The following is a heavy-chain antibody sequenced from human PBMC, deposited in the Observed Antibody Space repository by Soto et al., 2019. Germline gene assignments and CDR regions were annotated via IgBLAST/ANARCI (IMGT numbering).Heavy chain of an antibody. V-gene: IGHV3-7*04. J-gene: IGHJ6*03. CDR2: IKQDGSEK. CDR3: ARGGYLLYYYYYMDV. CDR1: GFTFSSYW. Sequence: EVQLVESGGGLVQPGGSLRLSCAASGFTFSSYWMSWVRQAPGKGLEWVANIKQDGSEKYYVDSVKGRFTISRDNAKNSLYLQMNSLRAEDTDVYYCARGGYLLYYYYYMDVWGKGTPVTVSS. D-gene: IGHD6-25*01.